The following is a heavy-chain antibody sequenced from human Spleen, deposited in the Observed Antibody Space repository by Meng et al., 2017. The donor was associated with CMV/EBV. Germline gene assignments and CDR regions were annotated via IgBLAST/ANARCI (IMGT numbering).Heavy chain of an antibody. CDR2: ISGGGGPT. CDR3: AKTTAGQVGATPFDY. J-gene: IGHJ4*02. CDR1: GFTFNSYH. V-gene: IGHV3-23*01. Sequence: GGSLRLSCAASGFTFNSYHMNWVRQAPGKGLEWVSAISGGGGPTYYADSVRGRFTISRDTSKNILYLQMNSLRVDDTAVYFCAKTTAGQVGATPFDYWGQGTLVTVSS. D-gene: IGHD1-26*01.